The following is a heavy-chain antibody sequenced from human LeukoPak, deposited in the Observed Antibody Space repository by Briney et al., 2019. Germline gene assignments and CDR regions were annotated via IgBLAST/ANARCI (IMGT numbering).Heavy chain of an antibody. V-gene: IGHV3-21*04. CDR2: ISPSSHYI. CDR3: ARDRHTAMVYYYYYMDV. Sequence: SGGSLRLSCAGSGFTFSNYSINWVRQAQGKGLEWVSSISPSSHYIYYADSVRGRFTISRDNARNSLYLQMNSLRDEDTAVYYCARDRHTAMVYYYYYMDVWGTGTTVTVSS. J-gene: IGHJ6*03. CDR1: GFTFSNYS. D-gene: IGHD5-18*01.